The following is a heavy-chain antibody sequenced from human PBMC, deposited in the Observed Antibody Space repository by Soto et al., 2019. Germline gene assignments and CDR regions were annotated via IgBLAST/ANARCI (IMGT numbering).Heavy chain of an antibody. J-gene: IGHJ5*02. Sequence: GGSLRLSCAASGFTFSDYYMSWIRQAPGKGLEWVSYISSSGSTIYYADSVKGRFTISRDNAKNSLYLQMNSLRAEDTAVYYCARDWDRSSWSSNWYAPPGPAPLLTVFS. D-gene: IGHD6-13*01. CDR3: ARDWDRSSWSSNWYAP. CDR1: GFTFSDYY. V-gene: IGHV3-11*01. CDR2: ISSSGSTI.